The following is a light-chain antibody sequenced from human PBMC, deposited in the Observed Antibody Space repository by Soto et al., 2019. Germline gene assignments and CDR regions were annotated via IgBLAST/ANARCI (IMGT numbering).Light chain of an antibody. Sequence: AIQMTQSPSSLSASVGDRVTITCRASQDIRTDLGWYQQKPGKAPKLLIYAASSLQSGVPSRFSGSGSGTDFTLTISSLQPEDFATYYCLQDYNFPPWTFGQGTKIEI. J-gene: IGKJ1*01. CDR1: QDIRTD. CDR2: AAS. V-gene: IGKV1-6*01. CDR3: LQDYNFPPWT.